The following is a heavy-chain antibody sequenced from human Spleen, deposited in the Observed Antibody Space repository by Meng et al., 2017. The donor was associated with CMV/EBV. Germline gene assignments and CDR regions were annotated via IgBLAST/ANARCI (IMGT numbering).Heavy chain of an antibody. CDR3: ARPIESTVIPAAMGY. D-gene: IGHD2-2*01. V-gene: IGHV3-30*03. J-gene: IGHJ4*02. CDR1: GFTFSTDG. CDR2: SSCDGSHK. Sequence: AGFTFSTDGRHWGSQAPGKELEWLAVSSCDGSHKYYADSVKGRFTISRDNSKNTLYLQMNSLRVEDTAVYYCARPIESTVIPAAMGYWGQGTLVTVSS.